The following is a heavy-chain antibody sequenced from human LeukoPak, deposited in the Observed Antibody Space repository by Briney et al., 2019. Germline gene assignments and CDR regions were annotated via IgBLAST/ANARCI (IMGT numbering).Heavy chain of an antibody. J-gene: IGHJ6*02. CDR3: ARGDYYYGMDI. CDR1: GGTFSSYA. CDR2: INPSGDST. Sequence: ASVKVSCKASGGTFSSYAISWVRQAPGQGLEWMGIINPSGDSTSYAQKFQGRVIMTRDTSTGTLYMELSSLRSEDTAVYYCARGDYYYGMDIWGQGTTVTVSS. V-gene: IGHV1-46*01.